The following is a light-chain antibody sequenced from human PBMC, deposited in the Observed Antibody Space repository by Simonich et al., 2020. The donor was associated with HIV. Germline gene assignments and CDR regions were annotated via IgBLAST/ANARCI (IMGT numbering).Light chain of an antibody. V-gene: IGKV3-15*01. CDR1: QSVSGN. CDR3: QQYNNWPYT. J-gene: IGKJ2*01. CDR2: DSS. Sequence: EIVMTQSPATLSVSPGERATLSCRASQSVSGNLAWYQPKPGQAPRLLIYDSSTRATGIPARFSGSGSATEFTLTISSLQSEDFVLYYCQQYNNWPYTFGQGTKLEIK.